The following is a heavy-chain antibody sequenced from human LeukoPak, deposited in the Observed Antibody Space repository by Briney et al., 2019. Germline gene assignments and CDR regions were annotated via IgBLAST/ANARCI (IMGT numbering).Heavy chain of an antibody. Sequence: PGGSLRLSCAASGFTFSSYSMNWVRRAPGKGLEWVATIKSDGSNEYFADSVMGRFTISRDNSRNIAHLQMSSLRAEDTAIYYCANFDHWGQGTLVTVS. J-gene: IGHJ4*02. CDR1: GFTFSSYS. V-gene: IGHV3-33*08. CDR2: IKSDGSNE. CDR3: ANFDH.